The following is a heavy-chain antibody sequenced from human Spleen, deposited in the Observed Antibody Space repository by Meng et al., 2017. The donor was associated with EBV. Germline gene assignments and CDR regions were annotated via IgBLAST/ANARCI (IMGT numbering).Heavy chain of an antibody. Sequence: ITLKEFGPPLMKPQQTLTLPCTFSGFSLDSSGVAVGWIRQPPGKPLEWLALIYWDDDKRYSPSLENRLTITRGTSRNQVVLTITNVDPADTGTYFCVHTSTPSSWQPDFWGQGILVTVSS. CDR1: GFSLDSSGVA. V-gene: IGHV2-5*02. CDR2: IYWDDDK. J-gene: IGHJ4*02. D-gene: IGHD6-13*01. CDR3: VHTSTPSSWQPDF.